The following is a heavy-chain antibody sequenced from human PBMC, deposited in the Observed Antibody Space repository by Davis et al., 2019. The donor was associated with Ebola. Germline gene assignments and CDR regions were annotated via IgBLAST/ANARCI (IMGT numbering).Heavy chain of an antibody. J-gene: IGHJ4*02. CDR3: AKDRVGIFADVTDY. Sequence: GASLKISCEASGFTSSSNVMTWVRHAPGKVLELVSTISVNGGSTLYPDSVRGRFTVSRDNPKNKLYLQMNSLRAEDTAVYYCAKDRVGIFADVTDYWGQGTLVTVSS. CDR1: GFTSSSNV. D-gene: IGHD3-16*01. V-gene: IGHV3-23*01. CDR2: ISVNGGST.